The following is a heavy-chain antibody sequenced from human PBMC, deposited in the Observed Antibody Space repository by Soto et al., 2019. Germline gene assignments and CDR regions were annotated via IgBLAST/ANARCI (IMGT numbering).Heavy chain of an antibody. CDR1: GGSISTVGHY. D-gene: IGHD1-1*01. V-gene: IGHV4-31*03. J-gene: IGHJ4*02. Sequence: PSATLSLTCSVSGGSISTVGHYWTWIRQPPGKGLEWIGSIYHTGSTYYSKSLRSRLTMSVDTSKSQFSLRLSSVTAADTAVYYCARATGTLRSRNCDYWGQGSLVTVS. CDR2: IYHTGST. CDR3: ARATGTLRSRNCDY.